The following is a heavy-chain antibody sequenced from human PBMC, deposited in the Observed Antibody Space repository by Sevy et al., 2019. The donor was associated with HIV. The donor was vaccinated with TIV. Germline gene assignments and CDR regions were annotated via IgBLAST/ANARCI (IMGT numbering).Heavy chain of an antibody. CDR1: GFTFSNYW. Sequence: GGSLRLSCAGSGFTFSNYWMSWVRQAPGKGLEWVANINEDRSEKYYVGSVKGRFTISRDNARNSLYLEMNNLRTEDTAVYYCASSVNSGWSGAFDIWGQGTMVTVSS. CDR2: INEDRSEK. V-gene: IGHV3-7*01. D-gene: IGHD6-19*01. J-gene: IGHJ3*02. CDR3: ASSVNSGWSGAFDI.